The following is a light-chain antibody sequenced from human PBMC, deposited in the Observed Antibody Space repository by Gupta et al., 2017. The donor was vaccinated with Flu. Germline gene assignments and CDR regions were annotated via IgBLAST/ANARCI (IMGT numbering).Light chain of an antibody. V-gene: IGKV3-20*01. CDR3: QQYGSFPWT. J-gene: IGKJ1*01. CDR2: GAS. CDR1: QSVSSNY. Sequence: GTLSLSPGERATLSCRASQSVSSNYLAWYQQKPGQAPRLLIYGASSRATGIPDRFSGSGSGTXFSLTIXRLEPEDFAVYYCQQYGSFPWTFGXGTKVEIK.